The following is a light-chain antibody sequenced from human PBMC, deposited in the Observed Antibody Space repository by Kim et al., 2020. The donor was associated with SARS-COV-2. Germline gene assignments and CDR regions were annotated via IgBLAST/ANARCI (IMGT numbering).Light chain of an antibody. J-gene: IGLJ2*01. V-gene: IGLV2-23*02. CDR2: EVS. CDR3: CSYAGTRTLV. Sequence: GQSITISCTGTSSDVGSYDLVSWYQQHPGKAPKLMIYEVSERPSGVSNRFSGSKSGNTASLTISGLQAEDEAEYFCCSYAGTRTLVFGGGTQLTVL. CDR1: SSDVGSYDL.